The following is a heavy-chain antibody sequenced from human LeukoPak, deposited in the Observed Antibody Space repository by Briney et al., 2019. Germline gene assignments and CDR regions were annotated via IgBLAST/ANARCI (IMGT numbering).Heavy chain of an antibody. J-gene: IGHJ6*03. CDR3: AKDTTAVVGTVYMDV. CDR2: IKKDGSEK. V-gene: IGHV3-7*01. D-gene: IGHD6-13*01. Sequence: PGGSLRLSCAASGFTFSSHRMSWVRQAPGKGLEWVANIKKDGSEKYYVDSVKGRFTISRDNAKTSLYLQMNSLRAEDTAVYYCAKDTTAVVGTVYMDVWGKGPTVTISS. CDR1: GFTFSSHR.